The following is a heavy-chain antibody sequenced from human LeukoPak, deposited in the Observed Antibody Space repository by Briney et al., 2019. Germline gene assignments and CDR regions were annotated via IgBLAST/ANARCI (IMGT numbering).Heavy chain of an antibody. Sequence: GSLRLSCAASGFTFSSYAMSWVRQAPGKGLECISGFSGSGGSTYYADSVKGRFTISRDNSKNTVHLQMNSLRAEDTAMYYCARRAGDYSHPYDYWGQGTLVTVSS. CDR3: ARRAGDYSHPYDY. CDR1: GFTFSSYA. J-gene: IGHJ4*02. D-gene: IGHD3-22*01. V-gene: IGHV3-23*01. CDR2: FSGSGGST.